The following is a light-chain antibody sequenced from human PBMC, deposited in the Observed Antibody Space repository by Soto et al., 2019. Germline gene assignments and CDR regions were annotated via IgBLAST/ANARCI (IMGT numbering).Light chain of an antibody. V-gene: IGKV3-20*01. J-gene: IGKJ3*01. CDR2: GAS. CDR1: QSVSPY. Sequence: EIVLTQSPGTLSLSPGERATLSCRASQSVSPYLTWYQHKPGQAPRLLIYGASSRAAGIPDRFSGSGSGTDFTLTISSLEPQNFAVYFCQLYGGTRPVTIDPLTKVDNK. CDR3: QLYGGTRPVT.